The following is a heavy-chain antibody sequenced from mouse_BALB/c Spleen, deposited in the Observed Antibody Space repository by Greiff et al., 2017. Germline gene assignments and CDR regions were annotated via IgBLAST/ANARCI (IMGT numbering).Heavy chain of an antibody. V-gene: IGHV1-80*01. Sequence: QVQLQQSGAELVRPGSSVKISCKASGYAFSSYWMNWVKQRPGQGLEWIGQIYPGDGDTNYNGKFKGKATLTADKSSSTAYMQLSSLTSEDSAVYFCARTKQLGLRCYFDYWGQGTTLTVSS. J-gene: IGHJ2*01. CDR3: ARTKQLGLRCYFDY. CDR1: GYAFSSYW. D-gene: IGHD3-1*01. CDR2: IYPGDGDT.